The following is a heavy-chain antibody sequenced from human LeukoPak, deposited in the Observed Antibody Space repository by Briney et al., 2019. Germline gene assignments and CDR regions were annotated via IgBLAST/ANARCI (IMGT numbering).Heavy chain of an antibody. J-gene: IGHJ5*02. CDR3: AKAGETIGGYNWFDP. D-gene: IGHD3-16*01. CDR1: GFTFSSYA. V-gene: IGHV3-23*01. Sequence: PGGSLRLSCAASGFTFSSYAMSWVRQAPGKGLEWVSAISGSGGSTYYADSVKGRFTISRDNSKNTLYLQMNSLRAEDTAVYHCAKAGETIGGYNWFDPWGQGTLVTVSS. CDR2: ISGSGGST.